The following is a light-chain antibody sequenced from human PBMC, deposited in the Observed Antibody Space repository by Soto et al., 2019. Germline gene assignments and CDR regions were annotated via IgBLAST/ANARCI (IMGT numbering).Light chain of an antibody. CDR3: QHCHSFPWA. Sequence: DIQMTQSPSTLSASVGDRVTITCRASQSISNSLAWYQQKPGKAPKLLIYDASSLERGVPSRFSGSGSGTEFTLTISSLQPDDFATYFCQHCHSFPWAFGPGTKVEI. J-gene: IGKJ1*01. CDR1: QSISNS. CDR2: DAS. V-gene: IGKV1-5*01.